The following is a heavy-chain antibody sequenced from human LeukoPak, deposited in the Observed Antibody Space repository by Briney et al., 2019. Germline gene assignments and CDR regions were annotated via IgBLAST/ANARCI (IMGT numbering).Heavy chain of an antibody. J-gene: IGHJ4*02. V-gene: IGHV3-23*01. CDR3: AKSYSTGWYSHAG. Sequence: PGGSLRLSCAAPGLAFSTYDINWVRQAPGKGLESVAAIKGSGSSTYYADSVRGRFTISRDNSKSTLYLQMNSLRADDTAFYCCAKSYSTGWYSHAGWGQGTLVTVSS. D-gene: IGHD6-19*01. CDR1: GLAFSTYD. CDR2: IKGSGSST.